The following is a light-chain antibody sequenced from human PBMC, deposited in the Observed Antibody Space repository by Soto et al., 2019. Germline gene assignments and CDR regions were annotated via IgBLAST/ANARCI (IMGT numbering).Light chain of an antibody. CDR2: AAS. Sequence: DIQMTQSPSSVSASVGDRVTITCRASQSISSSLAWYQQKPGTVPKLLIYAASCLQSGVPSRFSGSGAGTEFTLSITSLQPEDFGTYYCQQGDSFPITFGQGTRLEIK. J-gene: IGKJ5*01. CDR1: QSISSS. V-gene: IGKV1-12*01. CDR3: QQGDSFPIT.